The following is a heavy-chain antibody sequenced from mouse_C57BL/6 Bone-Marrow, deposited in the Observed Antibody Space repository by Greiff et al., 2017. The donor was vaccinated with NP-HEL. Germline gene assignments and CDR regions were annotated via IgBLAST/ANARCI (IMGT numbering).Heavy chain of an antibody. CDR3: ARLGSNRYFDV. Sequence: VNLVESGPELVKPGASVKISCKASGYAFSSSWMNWVKQRPGKGLEWIGRIYPGDGDTNYNGKFKGKATLTADKSSSTAYMQLSSLTSEDSAVYFCARLGSNRYFDVWGTGTTVTVSS. J-gene: IGHJ1*03. CDR1: GYAFSSSW. CDR2: IYPGDGDT. D-gene: IGHD2-5*01. V-gene: IGHV1-82*01.